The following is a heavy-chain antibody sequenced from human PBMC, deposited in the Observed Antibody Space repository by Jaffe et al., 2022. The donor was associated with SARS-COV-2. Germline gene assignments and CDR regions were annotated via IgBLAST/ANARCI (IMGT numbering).Heavy chain of an antibody. CDR1: GGSISSSSYY. CDR3: ARRGPSLRLGVFDY. CDR2: IYYSGST. J-gene: IGHJ4*02. D-gene: IGHD2-8*02. Sequence: QLQLQESGPGLVKPSETLSLTCTVSGGSISSSSYYWGWIRQPPGKGLEWIGSIYYSGSTYYNPSLKSRVTISVDTSKNQFSLKLSSVTAADTAVYYCARRGPSLRLGVFDYWGQGTLVTVSS. V-gene: IGHV4-39*01.